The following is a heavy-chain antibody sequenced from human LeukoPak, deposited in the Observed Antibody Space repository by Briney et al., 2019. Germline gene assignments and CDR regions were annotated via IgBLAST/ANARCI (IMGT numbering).Heavy chain of an antibody. Sequence: GGSLRLSCAASGFTFSSYSMNWVRQAPGKGLEWVSSISSRSSYIYYADSVKGRFTISRDNAKNSLYLQMDSLRAEDTAVYYCARDSPSTYDDILTGYLFDYYYYGMDVWGQGTTVTVSS. D-gene: IGHD3-9*01. V-gene: IGHV3-21*01. CDR2: ISSRSSYI. CDR3: ARDSPSTYDDILTGYLFDYYYYGMDV. J-gene: IGHJ6*02. CDR1: GFTFSSYS.